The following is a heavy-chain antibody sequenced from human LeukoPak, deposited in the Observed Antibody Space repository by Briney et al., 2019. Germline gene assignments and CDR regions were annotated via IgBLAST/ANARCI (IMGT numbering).Heavy chain of an antibody. Sequence: GASVKVSCKASGHTFTKYGITWVRQAPGQGLEWMGWISTYNGNTNYAQKLQGRVTMTTDTSTSTAYMELRSLISDDAAVYYCARDAGTQYYYDSSGPNFDYWGQGTLGTVSS. CDR1: GHTFTKYG. CDR2: ISTYNGNT. J-gene: IGHJ4*02. CDR3: ARDAGTQYYYDSSGPNFDY. V-gene: IGHV1-18*01. D-gene: IGHD3-22*01.